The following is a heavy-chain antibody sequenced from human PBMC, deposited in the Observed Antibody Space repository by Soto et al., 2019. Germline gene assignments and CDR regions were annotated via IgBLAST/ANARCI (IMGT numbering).Heavy chain of an antibody. Sequence: QVQLVQSGAEVKKPGASVKVSCKASVYTFTSYDINWVRQATGQGLEWMGWMNTNSGNTGYAQKFQGRVTMTRKTSIRTAYMELSSLRSEDTAVYYCARAASWSYYDGMDVWGQGTTVTVSS. D-gene: IGHD6-13*01. J-gene: IGHJ6*02. CDR2: MNTNSGNT. CDR3: ARAASWSYYDGMDV. V-gene: IGHV1-8*01. CDR1: VYTFTSYD.